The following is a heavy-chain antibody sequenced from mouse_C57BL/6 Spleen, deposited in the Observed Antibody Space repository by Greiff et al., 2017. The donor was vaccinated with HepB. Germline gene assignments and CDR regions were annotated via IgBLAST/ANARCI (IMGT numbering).Heavy chain of an antibody. J-gene: IGHJ2*01. D-gene: IGHD1-1*01. V-gene: IGHV1-55*01. Sequence: VQLQQPGAELVKPGASVKMSCKASGYTFTSYWITWVKQRPGQGLEWIGDIYPGSGSTNYNEKFKSKATLTVDTSSSTAYMQLSSLTSEDSAVYYCARRGYYYGSSSFFDYWGQGTTLTVSS. CDR2: IYPGSGST. CDR1: GYTFTSYW. CDR3: ARRGYYYGSSSFFDY.